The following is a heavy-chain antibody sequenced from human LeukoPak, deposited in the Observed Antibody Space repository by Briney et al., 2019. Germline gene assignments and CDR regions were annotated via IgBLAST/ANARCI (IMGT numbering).Heavy chain of an antibody. CDR3: ARGGGTAGDYYYGMDV. V-gene: IGHV4-61*01. CDR2: IYYSGST. Sequence: SETLSLTCTVSGGSISGSSYYWSWIRQPPGKGLEWIGYIYYSGSTNYNPSLKSRVTISVDTSKNQFSLKLSSVTAADTAGYYCARGGGTAGDYYYGMDVWGQGTTVTVSS. CDR1: GGSISGSSYY. J-gene: IGHJ6*02. D-gene: IGHD2-15*01.